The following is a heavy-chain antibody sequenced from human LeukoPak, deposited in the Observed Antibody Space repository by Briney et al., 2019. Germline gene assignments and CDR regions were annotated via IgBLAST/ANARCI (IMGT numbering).Heavy chain of an antibody. Sequence: PGGSLRLSCAASGFTFDDYAMHWVRQAPGKGLEWVSGISWNSGSIGYADSVKGRFTISRDNSKNTLYLQMNSLRAEDTAVYYCAKNEGGYSYEDYWGQGTLVTVSS. CDR2: ISWNSGSI. V-gene: IGHV3-9*01. D-gene: IGHD5-18*01. J-gene: IGHJ4*02. CDR3: AKNEGGYSYEDY. CDR1: GFTFDDYA.